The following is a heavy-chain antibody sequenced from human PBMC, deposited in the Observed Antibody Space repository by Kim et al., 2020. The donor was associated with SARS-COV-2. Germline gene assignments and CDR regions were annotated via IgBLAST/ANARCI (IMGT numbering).Heavy chain of an antibody. CDR1: GGSFSGYY. Sequence: SETLSLTCAVYGGSFSGYYWSWIRQPPGKGLEWIGEINHSGSTNYNPSLKSRVTISVDTSKNQFSLKLSSVTAADTAVYYCARDLVGATPHPLSYYFDY. CDR2: INHSGST. J-gene: IGHJ4*01. D-gene: IGHD1-26*01. V-gene: IGHV4-34*01. CDR3: ARDLVGATPHPLSYYFDY.